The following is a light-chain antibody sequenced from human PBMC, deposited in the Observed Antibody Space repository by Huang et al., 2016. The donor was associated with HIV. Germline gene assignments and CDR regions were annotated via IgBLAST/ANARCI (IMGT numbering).Light chain of an antibody. Sequence: DIVMTQSPDSLTVSLGERATIKCRSSQSVLYSSNSTNYLAWFQQKPGRAPRLLIYWASARESGVPDRFSGSGSGTDFTLTIDRLEAEDAAIYYCQQYYRLPQTFGQGTRVEIK. CDR3: QQYYRLPQT. V-gene: IGKV4-1*01. CDR1: QSVLYSSNSTNY. J-gene: IGKJ1*01. CDR2: WAS.